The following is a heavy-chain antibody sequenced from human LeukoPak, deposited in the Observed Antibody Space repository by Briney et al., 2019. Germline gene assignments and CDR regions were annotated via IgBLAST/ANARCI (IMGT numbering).Heavy chain of an antibody. CDR1: GFTFSTSW. D-gene: IGHD1-26*01. CDR2: MNQDGSEK. V-gene: IGHV3-7*01. CDR3: AKGRGTL. J-gene: IGHJ4*02. Sequence: GGSLRLSCAASGFTFSTSWMSCGRQPPGKGLEWVANMNQDGSEKNYVDSVKGRFTISRDNVKNSLYLQMNSLRAEDTAVYYCAKGRGTLWGQGILVTVSS.